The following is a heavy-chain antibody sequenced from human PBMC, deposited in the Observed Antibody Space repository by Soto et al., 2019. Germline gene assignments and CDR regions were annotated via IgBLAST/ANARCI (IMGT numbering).Heavy chain of an antibody. CDR1: GFTFSTDS. Sequence: EVQLVESGGGLVQPGGSLRLSCVASGFTFSTDSMNWVRQAPGKGLEWVAHISTCGATRYYADSVKGRFTISRDNAKTSLYLQMDRLRNEDTAVYYCARFFGSGFDYWGQGTLVTVSS. CDR2: ISTCGATR. CDR3: ARFFGSGFDY. J-gene: IGHJ4*02. V-gene: IGHV3-48*02. D-gene: IGHD6-19*01.